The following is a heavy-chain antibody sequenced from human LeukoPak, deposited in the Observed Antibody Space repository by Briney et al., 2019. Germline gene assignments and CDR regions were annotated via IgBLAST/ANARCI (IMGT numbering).Heavy chain of an antibody. J-gene: IGHJ4*02. Sequence: SETLSLTCTVSGGSISSGGYYWSWIRQHPGKGLEWIGYIYYSGSTYYNPSLKSRVTISVDTSKDQFSLKLSSVTAADTAVYYCARERYYDSSGYTSRFDYWSQGTLVTVSS. CDR3: ARERYYDSSGYTSRFDY. D-gene: IGHD3-22*01. CDR1: GGSISSGGYY. CDR2: IYYSGST. V-gene: IGHV4-31*03.